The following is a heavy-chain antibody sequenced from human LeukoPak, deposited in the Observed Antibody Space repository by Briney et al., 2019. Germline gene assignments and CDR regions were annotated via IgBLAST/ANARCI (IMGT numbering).Heavy chain of an antibody. D-gene: IGHD1-26*01. CDR2: IYHSGST. CDR3: ATLGGATIYYYYMDV. J-gene: IGHJ6*03. V-gene: IGHV4-4*02. CDR1: GGSISSSNW. Sequence: SETLSLTCAVSGGSISSSNWWSWVRQPPGKGLEWIGEIYHSGSTNYNPSLKSRVTISVDKSKNQFSLKLSSVTAADTAVYYCATLGGATIYYYYMDVWGKGTTVTVSS.